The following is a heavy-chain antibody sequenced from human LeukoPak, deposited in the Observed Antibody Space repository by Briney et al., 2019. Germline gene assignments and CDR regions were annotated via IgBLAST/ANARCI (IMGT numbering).Heavy chain of an antibody. Sequence: GGSLSLSCTASGFTFGDYAMSWVRQAPGKGLEWVGFIRSKAYGGTTEYAASVKGRFTISRDDSKSIAYLQMNSLKTEDTAVYYCTVQLWSYYYYYYYMDVWGKGTTVTISS. CDR1: GFTFGDYA. D-gene: IGHD5-18*01. CDR2: IRSKAYGGTT. CDR3: TVQLWSYYYYYYYMDV. V-gene: IGHV3-49*04. J-gene: IGHJ6*03.